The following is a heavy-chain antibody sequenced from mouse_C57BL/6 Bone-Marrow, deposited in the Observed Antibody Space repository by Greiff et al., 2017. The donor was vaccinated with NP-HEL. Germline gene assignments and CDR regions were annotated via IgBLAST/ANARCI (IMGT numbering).Heavy chain of an antibody. V-gene: IGHV1-52*01. Sequence: VQLQQPGAELVRPGSSVKLSCKASGYTFTSYWMHWVKQRPIQGLEWIGNIDPSDSETHYNQKFKDKATLTVDKSSSTAYMQLSSLTSEDSAVYYCARPCTVTGYFDVWGTGTTVTVSS. CDR2: IDPSDSET. CDR3: ARPCTVTGYFDV. J-gene: IGHJ1*03. D-gene: IGHD2-13*01. CDR1: GYTFTSYW.